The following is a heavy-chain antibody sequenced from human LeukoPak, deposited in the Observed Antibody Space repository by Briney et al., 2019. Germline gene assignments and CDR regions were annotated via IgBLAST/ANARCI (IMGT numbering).Heavy chain of an antibody. CDR3: ARDRDWEPYFDY. D-gene: IGHD1-26*01. Sequence: ASVTVSCKASGYTFTSYYIHWVRQAPGQGLEWMGIIIPSGGSTSYAQKFQGRVTMTRDMSTSTVYMELSSLRSDDTAVHYCARDRDWEPYFDYWGQGTLVTVSS. CDR2: IIPSGGST. CDR1: GYTFTSYY. V-gene: IGHV1-46*01. J-gene: IGHJ4*02.